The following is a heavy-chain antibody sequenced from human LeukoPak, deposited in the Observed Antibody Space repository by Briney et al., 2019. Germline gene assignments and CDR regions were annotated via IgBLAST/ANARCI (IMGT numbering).Heavy chain of an antibody. D-gene: IGHD6-19*01. CDR1: GGSIRGYY. J-gene: IGHJ5*02. CDR2: IHYTGST. V-gene: IGHV4-59*12. CDR3: ARDPVAVAGFDP. Sequence: SETLSLTCTVSGGSIRGYYWSWIRQPPGKGLEWIGYIHYTGSTDYNPSLNSRLTMSVDTSKNQFSLNLSSVTAADTAVYYCARDPVAVAGFDPWGQGTLVTVSS.